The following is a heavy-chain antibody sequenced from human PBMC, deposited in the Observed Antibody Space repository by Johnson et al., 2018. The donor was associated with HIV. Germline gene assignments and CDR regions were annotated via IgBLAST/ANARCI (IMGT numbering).Heavy chain of an antibody. J-gene: IGHJ3*02. Sequence: VQLVESGGGVVQPGRSLRLSCAASGFTFSSYGMHWVRQAPGKGLEWVANIKQDGSEKYYVDSVKGRFTIPRDNAKNSLYLQMNSLRAEDTAVYYCARDKFTGRQWLSYDDAFDIWGQGTMVTVSS. V-gene: IGHV3-7*01. CDR2: IKQDGSEK. CDR3: ARDKFTGRQWLSYDDAFDI. CDR1: GFTFSSYG. D-gene: IGHD6-19*01.